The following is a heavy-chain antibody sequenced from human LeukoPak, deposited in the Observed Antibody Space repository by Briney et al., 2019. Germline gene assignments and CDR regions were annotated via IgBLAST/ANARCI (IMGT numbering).Heavy chain of an antibody. CDR2: IYPGDSDT. D-gene: IGHD2-2*01. V-gene: IGHV5-51*01. J-gene: IGHJ4*02. CDR3: ARHGLYCSSTSCFVRYYFDY. Sequence: GESLKISCKGSGYSFTSYWIGWVRQMPGKGLEWMGIIYPGDSDTRYSPSFQGQVTISADKSISTAYRQWSSLKASDTAMYYCARHGLYCSSTSCFVRYYFDYWGQGTLVTVSS. CDR1: GYSFTSYW.